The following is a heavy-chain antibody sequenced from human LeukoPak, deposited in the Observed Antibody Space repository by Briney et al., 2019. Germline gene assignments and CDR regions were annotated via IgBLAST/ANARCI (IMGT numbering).Heavy chain of an antibody. V-gene: IGHV3-21*01. CDR3: ARETTTIFGVVPYYFDY. J-gene: IGHJ4*02. D-gene: IGHD3-3*01. CDR2: ASSSSSYK. CDR1: GFPFSTYT. Sequence: PGGSLRLSCAASGFPFSTYTMSWVRQAPGRGLEWVSSASSSSSYKYYADSVKGRFTIFRDNAKNSLFLQMNSLRAEDTAVYYCARETTTIFGVVPYYFDYWGQGTLVTVSS.